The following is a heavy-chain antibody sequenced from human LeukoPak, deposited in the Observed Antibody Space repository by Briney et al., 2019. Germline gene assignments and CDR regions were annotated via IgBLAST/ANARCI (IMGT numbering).Heavy chain of an antibody. J-gene: IGHJ4*02. CDR2: ISGSGGST. V-gene: IGHV3-23*01. CDR1: GFTFSSYA. CDR3: AKVAVVVVVVAAPFDY. D-gene: IGHD2-15*01. Sequence: GGSLRLSCAASGFTFSSYAMSWVRQAPGKGLEWVSAISGSGGSTYYADSVKGRFTISRDNSKNTQYLQMNSLRAEDTAVYYCAKVAVVVVVVAAPFDYWGQGTLVTVSS.